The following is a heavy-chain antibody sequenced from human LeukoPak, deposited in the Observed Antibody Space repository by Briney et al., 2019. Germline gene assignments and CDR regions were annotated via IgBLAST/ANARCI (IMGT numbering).Heavy chain of an antibody. J-gene: IGHJ4*02. Sequence: SETLSLTCAVYGGSFSGYYWSWIRQPPGKGLEWIGEINHSGSTNYNPSLKSRVTISVDTSKNQFSLKLSSVTAADTAVYYCARAPYSSGWYNYWGQGTPVTVSS. CDR2: INHSGST. D-gene: IGHD6-19*01. CDR1: GGSFSGYY. V-gene: IGHV4-34*01. CDR3: ARAPYSSGWYNY.